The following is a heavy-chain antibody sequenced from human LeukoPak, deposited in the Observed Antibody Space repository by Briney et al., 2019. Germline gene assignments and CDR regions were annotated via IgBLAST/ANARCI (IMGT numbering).Heavy chain of an antibody. CDR1: GFSFTSH. CDR3: VKDRYVDY. V-gene: IGHV3-64D*09. CDR2: ININGGST. Sequence: GGSLRLSCLASGFSFTSHMHWVRQAPGKGLEYVSSININGGSTYYADSVKGRFTISRDNSKNTLYLQMSSLRAEDTAVYYCVKDRYVDYWGQGTLDTVSS. J-gene: IGHJ4*02. D-gene: IGHD3-16*01.